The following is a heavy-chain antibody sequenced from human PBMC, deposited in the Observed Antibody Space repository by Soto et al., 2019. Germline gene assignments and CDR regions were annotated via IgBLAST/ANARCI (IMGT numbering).Heavy chain of an antibody. CDR3: ARTFYGSGSYFWFDP. V-gene: IGHV5-51*01. D-gene: IGHD3-10*01. CDR2: IYPGDSDT. J-gene: IGHJ5*02. CDR1: GYSFTSYW. Sequence: PGESLKISCKGSGYSFTSYWIGWVRQMPGEGLEWMGIIYPGDSDTRYSPSFQGQVTISADKSISTAYLQWSSLKASDTAMYYCARTFYGSGSYFWFDPWGQGTLVTVSS.